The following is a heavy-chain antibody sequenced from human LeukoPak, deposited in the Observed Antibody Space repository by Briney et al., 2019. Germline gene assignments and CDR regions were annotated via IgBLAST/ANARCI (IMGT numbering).Heavy chain of an antibody. D-gene: IGHD4-17*01. V-gene: IGHV3-30-3*01. Sequence: GGSLRLSCAASGFTFSSYAMLWVRQAPGKGLEWVAVISYDGSNKNYADSVKGRFTISRDNSKNTLYLQMNSLRAEDTAVYYCARDGYDGDYYFDYWGQGTPVTVSS. CDR2: ISYDGSNK. CDR1: GFTFSSYA. CDR3: ARDGYDGDYYFDY. J-gene: IGHJ4*02.